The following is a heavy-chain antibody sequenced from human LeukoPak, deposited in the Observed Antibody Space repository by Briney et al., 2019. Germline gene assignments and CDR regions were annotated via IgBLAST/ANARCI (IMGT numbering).Heavy chain of an antibody. CDR2: INQDGSAK. CDR3: ARQPFDY. Sequence: GGSLRLSCAASGFTFSTYWMSWVHQAPGKGLEWVANINQDGSAKYYVDFVKGRFTISRDNAKNSLYLQMNSLRAEDTAVYYCARQPFDYWGQGTLVTVSS. CDR1: GFTFSTYW. D-gene: IGHD6-13*01. J-gene: IGHJ4*02. V-gene: IGHV3-7*01.